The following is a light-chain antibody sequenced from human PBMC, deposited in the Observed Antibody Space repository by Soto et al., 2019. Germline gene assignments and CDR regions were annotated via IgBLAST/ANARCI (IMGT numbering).Light chain of an antibody. V-gene: IGKV3-20*01. Sequence: EIVLTQSPGTLSVSPGERATLSCRASQSLSSNYLAWYQQRPGQAPRLLIYGASTRATGIPDRFSGSGSGTDFTLTISRLEPEEVAVYYCQEHGSSPRTFGQGTKVDIK. J-gene: IGKJ1*01. CDR3: QEHGSSPRT. CDR1: QSLSSNY. CDR2: GAS.